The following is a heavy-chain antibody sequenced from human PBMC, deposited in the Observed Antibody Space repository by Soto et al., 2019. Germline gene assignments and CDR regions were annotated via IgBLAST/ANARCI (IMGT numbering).Heavy chain of an antibody. CDR3: ARDTVVPAAIGSYYGMDV. V-gene: IGHV1-69*13. CDR2: IIPIFGTA. D-gene: IGHD2-2*02. CDR1: GGTFSSYA. J-gene: IGHJ6*02. Sequence: GASVKVSCKASGGTFSSYATSWVRQAPGQGLEWMGGIIPIFGTANYAQKFQGRVTITADESTSTAYMELSSLRSEDTAVYYCARDTVVPAAIGSYYGMDVWGQGTTVTVSS.